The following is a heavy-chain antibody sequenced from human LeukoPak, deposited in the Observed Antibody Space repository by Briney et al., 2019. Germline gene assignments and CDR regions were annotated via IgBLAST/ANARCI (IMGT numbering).Heavy chain of an antibody. D-gene: IGHD1-7*01. Sequence: GGSLRLSCAASGFSFSLYPMNWVRQAPGKGLEWLSNIRDSGGEMYYADSVKGRFTITRDNAKNTLYLQMNGLRVEDTAVYYCARKLLIDYWGQGTLVTVSS. CDR3: ARKLLIDY. J-gene: IGHJ4*02. CDR2: IRDSGGEM. CDR1: GFSFSLYP. V-gene: IGHV3-48*01.